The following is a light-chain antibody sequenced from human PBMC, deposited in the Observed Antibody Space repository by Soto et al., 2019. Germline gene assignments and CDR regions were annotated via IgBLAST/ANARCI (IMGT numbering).Light chain of an antibody. CDR1: QSVRGTY. CDR2: GAF. V-gene: IGKV3-20*01. J-gene: IGKJ1*01. CDR3: QQYGSAPRT. Sequence: IVMSQSPATLSVSPGERATLSCRASQSVRGTYLAWYQQKPGQAPRLLISGAFNRATGVPDRFSGGGSGTDFTLTISRLEAEDFAVYYCQQYGSAPRTFGQGTKVDIK.